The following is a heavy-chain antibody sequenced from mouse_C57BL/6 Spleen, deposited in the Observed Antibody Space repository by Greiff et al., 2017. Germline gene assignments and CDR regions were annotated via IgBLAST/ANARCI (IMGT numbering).Heavy chain of an antibody. J-gene: IGHJ2*01. CDR2: IYPRCGNT. V-gene: IGHV1-81*01. D-gene: IGHD1-1*01. Sequence: VQLQQSGAELARPGASVKLSCKASGYTFTSYGISWVKQSTGQGLEWIGEIYPRCGNTNYNEKFKGKATLTADKSSSTAYMELRSLTSEYSAVYFCARERLDYYYYDVYFDYWGQGTTLTVSS. CDR1: GYTFTSYG. CDR3: ARERLDYYYYDVYFDY.